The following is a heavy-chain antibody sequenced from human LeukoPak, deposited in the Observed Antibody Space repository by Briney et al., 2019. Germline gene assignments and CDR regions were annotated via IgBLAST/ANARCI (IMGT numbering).Heavy chain of an antibody. V-gene: IGHV4-34*01. CDR2: INHSGST. J-gene: IGHJ5*02. CDR3: ARARRSYGPLNWFDP. D-gene: IGHD3-10*01. CDR1: GGSFSGYY. Sequence: KSSETLSLTCAVYGGSFSGYYWSWIRQPPGKGLEWIGEINHSGSTNYNPSLKSRVTISVDTSKNQFSLKLSSVTAADTAVYYCARARRSYGPLNWFDPWGQGTLVTVSS.